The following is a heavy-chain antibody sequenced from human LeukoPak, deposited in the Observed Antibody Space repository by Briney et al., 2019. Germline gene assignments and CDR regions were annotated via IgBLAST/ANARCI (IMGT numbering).Heavy chain of an antibody. CDR3: ARVYYSSSYDYWYFDL. CDR2: IYYSGST. D-gene: IGHD6-13*01. CDR1: GGSISSSSYY. Sequence: SETLSLTCTVSGGSISSSSYYWGWIRQPPGKGLEWIGSIYYSGSTYYNPSLKSRVTISVDTSKNQSSLKLSSVTAADTAVYYCARVYYSSSYDYWYFDLWGRGTLVTVSS. V-gene: IGHV4-39*07. J-gene: IGHJ2*01.